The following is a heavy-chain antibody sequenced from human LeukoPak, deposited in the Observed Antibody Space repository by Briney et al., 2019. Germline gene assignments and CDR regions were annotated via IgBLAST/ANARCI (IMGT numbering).Heavy chain of an antibody. J-gene: IGHJ4*02. CDR2: ISGSGGST. D-gene: IGHD3-3*01. V-gene: IGHV3-23*01. CDR1: GFTFSSYA. CDR3: AKRSGRNYDFWSGYSHPFDY. Sequence: GGSLRISCAASGFTFSSYAMSWVRQAPGKGLEWVSAISGSGGSTYYADSVKGRFTISRDNSKNTLYLQMNSLRAEDTAVYYCAKRSGRNYDFWSGYSHPFDYWGQGTLVTVSS.